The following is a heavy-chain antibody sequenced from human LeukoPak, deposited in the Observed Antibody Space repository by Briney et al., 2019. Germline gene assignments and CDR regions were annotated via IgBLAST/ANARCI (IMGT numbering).Heavy chain of an antibody. V-gene: IGHV3-30-3*01. CDR3: ARVSYCSSTSCPRRSMDV. CDR1: GFTFSGYA. D-gene: IGHD2-2*01. Sequence: GGSLRLSCAASGFTFSGYAMHWVRQAPGKGLEWVAVISYDGSNKYYADSVKGRFTISRDNSKSTLYLQMNSLRAEDTAVYYCARVSYCSSTSCPRRSMDVWGQGTTVTVSS. J-gene: IGHJ6*02. CDR2: ISYDGSNK.